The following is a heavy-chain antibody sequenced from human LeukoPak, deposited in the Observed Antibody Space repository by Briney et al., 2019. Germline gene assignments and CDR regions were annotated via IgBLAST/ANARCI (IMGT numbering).Heavy chain of an antibody. CDR2: FDPEDGET. D-gene: IGHD3-16*01. V-gene: IGHV1-24*01. CDR3: AMARSEITFRLNWFDP. CDR1: GYTLTELS. Sequence: GASVKVSCKVSGYTLTELSMHWVRQAPGKGLEWMGGFDPEDGETIYAQKFQGRVTMTEDTSTDTAYMELSSLRSGDTAVYYCAMARSEITFRLNWFDPWGQGTLVTVSS. J-gene: IGHJ5*02.